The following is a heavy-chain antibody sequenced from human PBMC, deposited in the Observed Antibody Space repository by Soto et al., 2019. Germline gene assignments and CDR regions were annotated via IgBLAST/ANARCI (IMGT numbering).Heavy chain of an antibody. V-gene: IGHV3-33*01. CDR3: AREPYSGSYQGAFDI. CDR2: IWYDGSNK. D-gene: IGHD1-26*01. Sequence: GGSLRLSCAASGFTFSSYGMHWVRQAPGKGLEWVAVIWYDGSNKYYADSVKGRFTISRDNSKNTLYLQMNSLRAEDTAVYYCAREPYSGSYQGAFDIRGQGTMVTVSS. J-gene: IGHJ3*02. CDR1: GFTFSSYG.